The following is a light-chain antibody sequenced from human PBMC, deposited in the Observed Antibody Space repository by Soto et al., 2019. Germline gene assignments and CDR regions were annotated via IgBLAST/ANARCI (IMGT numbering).Light chain of an antibody. CDR2: AVT. V-gene: IGKV1-16*01. J-gene: IGKJ2*01. CDR3: QQYKTYPFT. CDR1: QGIIDY. Sequence: DIQMTQSPSSVSASVGDRVTITCRASQGIIDYLAWFQQKPGEAPKSLIYAVTRLESGVPSRFSGSGSGTDFTLTISVLQPEVFVTYYCQQYKTYPFTFGQGTRLQIK.